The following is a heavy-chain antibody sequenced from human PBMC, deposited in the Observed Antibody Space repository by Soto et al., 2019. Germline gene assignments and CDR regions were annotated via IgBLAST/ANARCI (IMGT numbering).Heavy chain of an antibody. CDR3: AANWNFGLIF. V-gene: IGHV3-11*03. CDR1: GFDFSDFH. CDR2: ISSSLGHT. J-gene: IGHJ4*02. Sequence: PGGSLRLSCVASGFDFSDFHISWVRQAPGKGLEWISYISSSLGHTDYAESVKGRFTISRDNAKSSVFLEMSDLRSDDTAVYYCAANWNFGLIFWGQGTLLTVSS. D-gene: IGHD1-1*01.